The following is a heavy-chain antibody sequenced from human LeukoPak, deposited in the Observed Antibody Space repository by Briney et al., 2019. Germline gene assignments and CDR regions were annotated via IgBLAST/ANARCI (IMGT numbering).Heavy chain of an antibody. D-gene: IGHD3-9*01. CDR3: ARTRYSFDY. V-gene: IGHV3-74*01. CDR1: GFTFDDYG. Sequence: AGGSLRLSCAASGFTFDDYGMSWVRQVPGKGLVWVSHINSDGSSTTYADSVKGRFTISRDNAKNTLYLQMSSLRAEDTAVYYCARTRYSFDYWGQGTLVTVSS. CDR2: INSDGSST. J-gene: IGHJ4*02.